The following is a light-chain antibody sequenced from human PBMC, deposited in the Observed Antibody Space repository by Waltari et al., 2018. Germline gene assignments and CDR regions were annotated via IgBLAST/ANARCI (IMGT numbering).Light chain of an antibody. J-gene: IGKJ3*01. CDR2: DTS. CDR3: QQFDSLPFT. CDR1: RDITDY. V-gene: IGKV1-33*01. Sequence: DIQMTQSPSSLSASLSDRVTISCQASRDITDYLNWYHQKPGKAPSLLIYDTSNLESGVPSRFSGTGSGTHFTLTLSSLQPEDIGTYYCQQFDSLPFTFGPGTKVD.